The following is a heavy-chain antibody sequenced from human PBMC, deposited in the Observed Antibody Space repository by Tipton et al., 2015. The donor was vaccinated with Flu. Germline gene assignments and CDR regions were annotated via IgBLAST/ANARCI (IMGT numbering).Heavy chain of an antibody. D-gene: IGHD1-14*01. CDR2: IYLGGSS. Sequence: TLSLTCAVSGYSVSSGYFCAWVRQPPGKGLEWIGSIYLGGSSYYNPSLKSRVTISVDTSRNQFSLRLTSVTAADTATYYCARHLRPQGIDYWGQGIPVTVSS. CDR1: GYSVSSGYF. J-gene: IGHJ4*02. V-gene: IGHV4-38-2*01. CDR3: ARHLRPQGIDY.